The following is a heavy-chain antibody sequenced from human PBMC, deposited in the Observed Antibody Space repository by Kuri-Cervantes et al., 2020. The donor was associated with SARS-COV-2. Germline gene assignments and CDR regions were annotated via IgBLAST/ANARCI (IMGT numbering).Heavy chain of an antibody. CDR3: ATGVPTRLFGEELKNDAFDI. V-gene: IGHV1-2*02. J-gene: IGHJ3*02. Sequence: ASVKVSCKASGYTFTGYYMHWERQAPGQGLEWMGWINPNSGGTIYAQKFQGRVTMTEDTSTDTAHMELSSLRSEDTAVYYCATGVPTRLFGEELKNDAFDIWGQGTTVTVSS. CDR1: GYTFTGYY. CDR2: INPNSGGT. D-gene: IGHD3-10*01.